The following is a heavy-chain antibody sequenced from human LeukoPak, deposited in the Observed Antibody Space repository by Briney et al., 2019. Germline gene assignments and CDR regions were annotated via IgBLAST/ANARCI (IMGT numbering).Heavy chain of an antibody. D-gene: IGHD3-10*01. Sequence: PGGSLRLSCAASGFTFSSYAMSWVRQAPGKGLEWVSAISGSGGSTYYADSAKGRFTISRDNSKNTLYLQMNSLRAEDTAVYYCAKDSVWFGEPEPDAFDIWGQGTMVTVSS. CDR1: GFTFSSYA. CDR2: ISGSGGST. J-gene: IGHJ3*02. V-gene: IGHV3-23*01. CDR3: AKDSVWFGEPEPDAFDI.